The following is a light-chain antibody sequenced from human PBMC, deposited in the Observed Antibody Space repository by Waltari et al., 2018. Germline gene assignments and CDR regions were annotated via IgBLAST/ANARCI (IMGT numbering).Light chain of an antibody. V-gene: IGLV2-23*02. CDR3: CSYANSSPRLV. J-gene: IGLJ2*01. Sequence: QSALTQPASVSGSLGQSITISCTGSSSNVGSSALVSWYQHHPGEAPKLLIYEVVKRPSGVSNRFSGSKSGNAASLTISGLQAEDEATYYCCSYANSSPRLVFGGGTELAVL. CDR2: EVV. CDR1: SSNVGSSAL.